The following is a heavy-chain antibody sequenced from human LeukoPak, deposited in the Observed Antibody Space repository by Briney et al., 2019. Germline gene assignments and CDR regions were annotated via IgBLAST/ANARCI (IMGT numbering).Heavy chain of an antibody. Sequence: GASVKVSCKASGYTFTSYGISWVRQAPGQGLEWMGWINPNSGGTNYAQKFQGRVTMTRDTSISTAYMELSRLRSDDTAVYYCARTYYYGSGSYYIVGTLAVDYWGQGTLVTVSS. D-gene: IGHD3-10*01. J-gene: IGHJ4*02. V-gene: IGHV1-2*02. CDR3: ARTYYYGSGSYYIVGTLAVDY. CDR2: INPNSGGT. CDR1: GYTFTSYG.